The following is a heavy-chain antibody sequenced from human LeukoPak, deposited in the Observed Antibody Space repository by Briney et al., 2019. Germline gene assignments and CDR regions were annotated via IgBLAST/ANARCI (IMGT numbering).Heavy chain of an antibody. J-gene: IGHJ4*02. D-gene: IGHD3-22*01. CDR1: GGSISSGDYY. V-gene: IGHV4-30-4*01. Sequence: SETLSLTCTVSGGSISSGDYYWSWIRQPPGKGLEWIGYIYYSGCTYYNPPLKSRVTISVDTSKNQFSLKLSSVTAADTAVYYCARAGDSSGYSLDYWGQGTLVTVSS. CDR3: ARAGDSSGYSLDY. CDR2: IYYSGCT.